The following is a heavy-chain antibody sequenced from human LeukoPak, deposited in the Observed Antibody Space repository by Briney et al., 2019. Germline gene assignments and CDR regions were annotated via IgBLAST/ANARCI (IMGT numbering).Heavy chain of an antibody. CDR1: GYIFTGYY. CDR2: IIANSGGT. V-gene: IGHV1-2*02. Sequence: ASVKVSCKASGYIFTGYYMHWVRPAPGQGLEWMGSIIANSGGTNYAQTFQGRVTMTRDKSISTAYMALSRLRSDNTAVYYCSKAPQYYDFWSRSDAARHIHYYYYYGMDVWGQGTTVTVSS. CDR3: SKAPQYYDFWSRSDAARHIHYYYYYGMDV. J-gene: IGHJ6*02. D-gene: IGHD3-3*01.